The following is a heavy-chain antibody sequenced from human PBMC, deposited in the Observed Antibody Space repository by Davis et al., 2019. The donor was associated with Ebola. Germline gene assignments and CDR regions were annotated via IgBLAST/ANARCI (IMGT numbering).Heavy chain of an antibody. CDR1: GFTFSSYA. D-gene: IGHD5-18*01. V-gene: IGHV3-66*01. J-gene: IGHJ4*02. CDR2: ICSGGST. Sequence: GGSLRLSCAASGFTFSSYAMSWVRQAPGKGLEWVSVICSGGSTYYADSVKGRFTISRDNSKNTLYLQMNSLRAEDTAVYYCARVPTAMVYSYFDYWGQGTLVTVSS. CDR3: ARVPTAMVYSYFDY.